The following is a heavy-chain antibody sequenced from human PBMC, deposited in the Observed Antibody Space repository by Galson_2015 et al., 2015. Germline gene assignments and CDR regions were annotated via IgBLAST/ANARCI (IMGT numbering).Heavy chain of an antibody. CDR3: ARVPMVSYYYYYAMDV. CDR2: INHSGST. V-gene: IGHV4-34*01. CDR1: GGSFSGYY. Sequence: SETLSLTCAVYGGSFSGYYWSWIRQPPGKGLEWIGEINHSGSTNYNPSLKSRVTISVDTSKNQFSLRLSSVTAADTALYYCARVPMVSYYYYYAMDVWGQGTTVTVSS. D-gene: IGHD5-18*01. J-gene: IGHJ6*02.